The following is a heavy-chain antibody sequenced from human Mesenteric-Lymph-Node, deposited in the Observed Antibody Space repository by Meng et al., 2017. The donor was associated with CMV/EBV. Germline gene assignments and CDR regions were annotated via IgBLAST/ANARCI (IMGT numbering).Heavy chain of an antibody. V-gene: IGHV4-61*01. Sequence: SETLSLTCSVSGASIGGGNYFWSWIRQHPGEGLEWIGYIYYSGSTNYNPSLKSRVTISVDTSKNQFSLKLSSVTAADTAVYYCARATEYANYGMDVWGQGTTVTVSS. CDR3: ARATEYANYGMDV. D-gene: IGHD2-2*01. CDR1: GASIGGGNYF. J-gene: IGHJ6*02. CDR2: IYYSGST.